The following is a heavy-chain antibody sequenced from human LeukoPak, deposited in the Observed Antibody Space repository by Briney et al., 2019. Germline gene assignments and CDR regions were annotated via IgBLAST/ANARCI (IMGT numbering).Heavy chain of an antibody. CDR3: ARSIASYYYDSSGYYPKNYYYYGMDV. V-gene: IGHV4-61*02. CDR1: GGSISSGSYY. CDR2: IYTSGST. D-gene: IGHD3-22*01. J-gene: IGHJ6*02. Sequence: SQTLSLTCTVSGGSISSGSYYWSWIRQPAGKGLEWIGRIYTSGSTNYNPSLKSRVTISVDTSKNQFSLKLSSVTAADTAVYYCARSIASYYYDSSGYYPKNYYYYGMDVWGQGTTVTVSS.